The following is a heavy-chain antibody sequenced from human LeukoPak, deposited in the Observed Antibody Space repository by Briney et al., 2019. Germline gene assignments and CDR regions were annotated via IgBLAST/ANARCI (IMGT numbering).Heavy chain of an antibody. J-gene: IGHJ4*02. CDR3: ARQYGSGSYFDY. Sequence: PSETLSLTCTVSGGSISSSSYYWGWLRQPPGKGLEWIGSIYYSGSTYYNPSLKSRVTISVDTSKKQFSLKLSSVTAADTAVYYCARQYGSGSYFDYGGQGTLGTVSA. CDR2: IYYSGST. D-gene: IGHD3-10*01. CDR1: GGSISSSSYY. V-gene: IGHV4-39*01.